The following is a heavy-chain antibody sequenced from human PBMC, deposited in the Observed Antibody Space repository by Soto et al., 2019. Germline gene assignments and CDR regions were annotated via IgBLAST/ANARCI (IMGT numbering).Heavy chain of an antibody. CDR1: GFTFGNSA. Sequence: QMQLVQSGPEVKKPGTSVRVSCKASGFTFGNSAVHWVRQARGQRLEWMGWILVASGGTNYAENFEERVTIARDMSTSTAYMELSSLRSEDTAVYFCAIDRMHFDRSGYSGRRLFDPWGQGTLVTVSS. J-gene: IGHJ5*02. CDR2: ILVASGGT. V-gene: IGHV1-58*01. D-gene: IGHD3-22*01. CDR3: AIDRMHFDRSGYSGRRLFDP.